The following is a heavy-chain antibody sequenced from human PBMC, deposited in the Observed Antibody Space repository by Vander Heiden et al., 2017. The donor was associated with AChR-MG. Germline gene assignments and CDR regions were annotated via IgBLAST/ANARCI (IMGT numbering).Heavy chain of an antibody. V-gene: IGHV3-21*01. J-gene: IGHJ4*02. Sequence: EVQLVESGGGLVKPGGSLRLPCSASGFSFTSSSMNWVRQAPGKGLEWVSSINGRDDNSYYADSVNGRFTISRDNARNSLFLQMNSLRVDDTAVYYCARAANMVRGLIVTPFGYWGQGTLVTVSS. CDR2: INGRDDNS. CDR1: GFSFTSSS. CDR3: ARAANMVRGLIVTPFGY. D-gene: IGHD3-10*01.